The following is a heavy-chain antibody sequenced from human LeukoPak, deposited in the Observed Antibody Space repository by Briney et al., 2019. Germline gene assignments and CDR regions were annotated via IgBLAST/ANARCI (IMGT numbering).Heavy chain of an antibody. CDR1: GYSISSGYY. Sequence: SETLSLTCSVTGYSISSGYYWGWIRQPPGKGLEWIGSVFHSGSTHYNPSLKSRATISVDTSKNQFSLKLNSVSAAGTAVYYCARVFLYYYYYMDVWGKGTSVTVSS. J-gene: IGHJ6*03. D-gene: IGHD3-3*01. CDR2: VFHSGST. V-gene: IGHV4-38-2*02. CDR3: ARVFLYYYYYMDV.